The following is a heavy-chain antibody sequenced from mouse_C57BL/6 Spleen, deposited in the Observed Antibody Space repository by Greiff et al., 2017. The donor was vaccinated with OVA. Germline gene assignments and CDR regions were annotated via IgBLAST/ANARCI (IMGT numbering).Heavy chain of an antibody. CDR3: AGYDDYWYFDV. V-gene: IGHV5-17*01. Sequence: EVKLVESGGGLVKPGGSLKLSCAASGFTFSDYGMHWVRQAPEKGLEWVAYISSGSSTIYYADTVKGRFTISRDNAKNTLFLQMTSLRSEDTAMYYCAGYDDYWYFDVWGTGTTVTVSS. CDR2: ISSGSSTI. CDR1: GFTFSDYG. J-gene: IGHJ1*03. D-gene: IGHD2-3*01.